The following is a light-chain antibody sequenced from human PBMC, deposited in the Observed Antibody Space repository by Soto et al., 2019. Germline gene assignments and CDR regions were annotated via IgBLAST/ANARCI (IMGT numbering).Light chain of an antibody. CDR2: GAS. Sequence: EIVMTQSPGTLSLSPGERATLSCRASQSVSSYLAWYQQKPGQAPRLLIYGASSRATGIPDRFSGSGSGTDFTLTISRLGPEDFAVYYCQQYGSSPKTFGQGTKVDI. CDR1: QSVSSY. CDR3: QQYGSSPKT. V-gene: IGKV3-20*01. J-gene: IGKJ1*01.